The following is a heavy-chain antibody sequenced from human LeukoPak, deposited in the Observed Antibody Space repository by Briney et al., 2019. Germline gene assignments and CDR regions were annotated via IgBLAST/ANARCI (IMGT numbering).Heavy chain of an antibody. D-gene: IGHD3-22*01. CDR3: ARGLYDSSGYYHIDY. Sequence: PSETLSLTCTVSGGSISSYYWSWIRQPPGKGLEWIGYIYYSGSTNYNPSLKSRVTISVDTSKNQSSLKLSSVTAADTAVYYCARGLYDSSGYYHIDYWGQGTLVTVSS. V-gene: IGHV4-59*01. CDR1: GGSISSYY. CDR2: IYYSGST. J-gene: IGHJ4*02.